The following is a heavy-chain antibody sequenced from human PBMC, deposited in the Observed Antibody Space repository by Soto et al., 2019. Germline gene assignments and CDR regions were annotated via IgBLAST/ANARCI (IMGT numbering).Heavy chain of an antibody. CDR2: INPNSGGT. Sequence: QVQLVQSGAEVKKPGASVKVSCKASGYTFTGYYMHWVRQAPGQGLEWMGWINPNSGGTNYAQKFQGRVTVTRDTSISTAYMELSRLRSDDTAVYYCASRGVRGVIPNYYYYGMDVWGQGTTVTVSS. CDR3: ASRGVRGVIPNYYYYGMDV. CDR1: GYTFTGYY. J-gene: IGHJ6*02. D-gene: IGHD3-10*01. V-gene: IGHV1-2*02.